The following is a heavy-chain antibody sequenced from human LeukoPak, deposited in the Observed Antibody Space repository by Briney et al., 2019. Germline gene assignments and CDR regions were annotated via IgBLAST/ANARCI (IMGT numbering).Heavy chain of an antibody. V-gene: IGHV3-7*01. CDR2: IKQDGSEK. D-gene: IGHD5-18*01. J-gene: IGHJ4*02. CDR1: GFTFSNYW. CDR3: ARKGYSYGTFDY. Sequence: PGGSLRLSRAASGFTFSNYWMSWVRQAPGKGLEWVANIKQDGSEKYYVDSVKGRFTISRDNAKNSLSLQMNSLRAEDTAVYYCARKGYSYGTFDYWGQGTLVTVSS.